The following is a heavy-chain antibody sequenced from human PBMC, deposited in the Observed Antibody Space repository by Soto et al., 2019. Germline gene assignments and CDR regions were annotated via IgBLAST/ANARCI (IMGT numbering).Heavy chain of an antibody. V-gene: IGHV3-33*01. CDR2: IWYDGSNK. J-gene: IGHJ4*02. CDR1: GFTFSSYG. CDR3: ARAHHIVGATRGLDY. Sequence: QVQLVESGGGVVQPGRSLRLSCAASGFTFSSYGMHWVRQAPGKGLEWVAVIWYDGSNKYYADSVKGRFTISRDNSKNTLYLQMTSLRAEDTAVYYCARAHHIVGATRGLDYWGQGTLVTVSS. D-gene: IGHD1-26*01.